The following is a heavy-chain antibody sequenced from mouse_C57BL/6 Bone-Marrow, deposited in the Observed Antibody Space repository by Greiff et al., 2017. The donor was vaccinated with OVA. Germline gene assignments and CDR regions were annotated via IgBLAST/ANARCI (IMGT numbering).Heavy chain of an antibody. V-gene: IGHV1-63*01. D-gene: IGHD1-1*02. Sequence: LQESGAELVRPGTSVKMSCKASGYTFTNYWIGWAKQRPGHGLEWIGDIYPGGGYTNYNEKFKGKATLTADKSSSTAYMQCSSLTSEDSAIYYCARYGKDAMDYWGQGTSVTVSS. CDR1: GYTFTNYW. J-gene: IGHJ4*01. CDR2: IYPGGGYT. CDR3: ARYGKDAMDY.